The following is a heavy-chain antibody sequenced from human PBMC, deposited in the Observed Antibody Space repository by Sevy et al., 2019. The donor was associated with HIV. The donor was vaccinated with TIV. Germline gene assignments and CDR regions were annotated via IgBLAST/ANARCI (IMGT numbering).Heavy chain of an antibody. CDR2: ISTDATKQ. Sequence: GGSLRLSCVASGFTFSIYGIHWVRQAPGKGLEWMAVISTDATKQHFIDSVKGRFAMARDNSKYTVFLHMNNLRPDDTATYYCVRELPMIGFWDFDSWGQGTLVTVSS. V-gene: IGHV3-30*09. CDR1: GFTFSIYG. J-gene: IGHJ4*02. D-gene: IGHD3-3*01. CDR3: VRELPMIGFWDFDS.